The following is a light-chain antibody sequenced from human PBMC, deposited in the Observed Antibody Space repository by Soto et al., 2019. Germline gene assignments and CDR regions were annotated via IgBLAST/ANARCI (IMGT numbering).Light chain of an antibody. V-gene: IGKV1-39*01. Sequence: IQMTQSPSSLSASVGDRVTITCRASQSIDSFLHWYQQKPGKAPKLVIYTASSLQSGVPSRFSGSVSGTDFTLTISSLQPEDFATYYCQQTYDTPITFGQGTRLEIK. J-gene: IGKJ5*01. CDR1: QSIDSF. CDR2: TAS. CDR3: QQTYDTPIT.